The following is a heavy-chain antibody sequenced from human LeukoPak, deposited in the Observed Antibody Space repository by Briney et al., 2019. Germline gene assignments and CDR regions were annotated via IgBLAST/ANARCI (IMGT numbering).Heavy chain of an antibody. V-gene: IGHV1-69*06. CDR1: GGTFSSYA. Sequence: SVKVSCKASGGTFSSYAISWVRQAPGQGLKWMGGIIPIFGTANYAQKFQGRVTITADKSTSTAYMELSSLRSEDTAVYYCARASGYDSSGYYYVLDYWGQGTLVTVSS. D-gene: IGHD3-22*01. CDR3: ARASGYDSSGYYYVLDY. J-gene: IGHJ4*02. CDR2: IIPIFGTA.